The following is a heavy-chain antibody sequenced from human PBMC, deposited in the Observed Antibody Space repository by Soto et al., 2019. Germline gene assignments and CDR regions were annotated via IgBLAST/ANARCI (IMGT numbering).Heavy chain of an antibody. CDR2: ISYDGSNK. V-gene: IGHV3-30*18. Sequence: GGSLRLSCAASGFTFSSYGMHWVRQAPGKGLEWVAVISYDGSNKYYADSVKGRFTISRDDSKNTLYLQMNSLRAEDTAVYYCAKGDRNYYDSNDDSDAFDIWGQGTMVTVSS. D-gene: IGHD3-22*01. CDR3: AKGDRNYYDSNDDSDAFDI. CDR1: GFTFSSYG. J-gene: IGHJ3*02.